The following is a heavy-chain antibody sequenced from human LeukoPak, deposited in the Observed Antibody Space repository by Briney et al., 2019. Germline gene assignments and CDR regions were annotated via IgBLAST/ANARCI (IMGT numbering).Heavy chain of an antibody. Sequence: GGSLRLSCAASGFTFSSYAMSWVRQAPGKGLEWVSVIYSGGTTYYADSVKGRFTISRDNSKNTLYLQMNSLRAEDTAVYYCARSPTTYCSSTSCYWHWGQGTLVTVSS. CDR3: ARSPTTYCSSTSCYWH. D-gene: IGHD2-2*01. CDR2: IYSGGTT. CDR1: GFTFSSYA. V-gene: IGHV3-53*01. J-gene: IGHJ4*02.